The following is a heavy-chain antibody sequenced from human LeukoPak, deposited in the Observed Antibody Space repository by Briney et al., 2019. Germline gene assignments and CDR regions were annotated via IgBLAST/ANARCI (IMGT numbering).Heavy chain of an antibody. Sequence: PSETLSLTCTVSGGSISSHYWSWIRQPPGKGLDWIGYIYYSGSTNYNPSLKSRVTISVDTSKNQFSLKLSSVTAADTAVYYCARAPLSYDILTGYPSPYNYYGMDVWGQGTTVTVSS. J-gene: IGHJ6*02. CDR3: ARAPLSYDILTGYPSPYNYYGMDV. D-gene: IGHD3-9*01. V-gene: IGHV4-59*11. CDR1: GGSISSHY. CDR2: IYYSGST.